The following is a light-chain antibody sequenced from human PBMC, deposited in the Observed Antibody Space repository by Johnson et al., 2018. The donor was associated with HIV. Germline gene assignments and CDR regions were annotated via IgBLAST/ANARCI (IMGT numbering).Light chain of an antibody. CDR2: ENN. CDR3: GTWDNCLSTGAV. J-gene: IGLJ1*01. V-gene: IGLV1-51*02. Sequence: QSVLTQPPSVSAAPGQKVTISCSGRRSNIGNAYVSWYQQLPGTAPKLLIYENNKRPSGIPDRFSGSKSATSATLGITGLQTGAEADCYCGTWDNCLSTGAVFGTGTKVTVL. CDR1: RSNIGNAY.